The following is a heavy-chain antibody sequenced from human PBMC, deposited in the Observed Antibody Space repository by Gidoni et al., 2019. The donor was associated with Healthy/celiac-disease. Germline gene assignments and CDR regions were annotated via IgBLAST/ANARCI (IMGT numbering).Heavy chain of an antibody. Sequence: EVQLVESGGGLVQPGRSLRLSCAASGFTFHDDAMHWGRQAPGQGLGLVSGISWNSGHIDYADAVKGRFTTTRDNAKNSLYLQMNMLGTEDTALYYCAKDSGGGIATSPGYWGQGTLVTVSS. CDR1: GFTFHDDA. D-gene: IGHD2-21*01. J-gene: IGHJ4*02. CDR3: AKDSGGGIATSPGY. V-gene: IGHV3-9*01. CDR2: ISWNSGHI.